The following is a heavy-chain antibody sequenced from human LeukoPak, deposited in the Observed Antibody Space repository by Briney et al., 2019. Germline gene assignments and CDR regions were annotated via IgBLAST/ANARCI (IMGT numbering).Heavy chain of an antibody. Sequence: PGGSLRLSCAASGFTFSNAWISWVRQAPGKGLEWVGRIKSKTDGGTTDYAAPVKGRFTISRDDSKNTLYLQMNSLKTEDTAVYYCTTGHLTVTTPLDAFDIWGQGTMVTVSS. D-gene: IGHD4-17*01. J-gene: IGHJ3*02. CDR3: TTGHLTVTTPLDAFDI. V-gene: IGHV3-15*01. CDR2: IKSKTDGGTT. CDR1: GFTFSNAW.